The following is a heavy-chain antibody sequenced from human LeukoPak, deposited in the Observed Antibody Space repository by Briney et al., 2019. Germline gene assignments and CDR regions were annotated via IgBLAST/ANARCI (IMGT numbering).Heavy chain of an antibody. CDR1: GGTFSSYA. V-gene: IGHV1-69*13. D-gene: IGHD6-13*01. Sequence: GASVKVSCKASGGTFSSYAISWVRQAPGQGLEWIGGVIPIFGTANYAQKFQGRVTITADESTSTAYMELSSLRSEDTAVYYCALSSFSNPLVGGGMDVWGKGTTVTVSS. J-gene: IGHJ6*04. CDR3: ALSSFSNPLVGGGMDV. CDR2: VIPIFGTA.